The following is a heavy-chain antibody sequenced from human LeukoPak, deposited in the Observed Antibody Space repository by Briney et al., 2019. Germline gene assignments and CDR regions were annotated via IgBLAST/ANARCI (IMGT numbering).Heavy chain of an antibody. D-gene: IGHD6-19*01. CDR1: GDAISGSFYY. CDR2: IYYSGST. V-gene: IGHV4-39*07. J-gene: IGHJ4*02. Sequence: SSETLSLTCTVSGDAISGSFYYWGWIRQTPGKDLEWIGSIYYSGSTFYNPSLKSRVTISVDTSKNQFSVKLSSVTAADTAVYYCARSIRGYSSGWYYFDYWGQGTLITVSS. CDR3: ARSIRGYSSGWYYFDY.